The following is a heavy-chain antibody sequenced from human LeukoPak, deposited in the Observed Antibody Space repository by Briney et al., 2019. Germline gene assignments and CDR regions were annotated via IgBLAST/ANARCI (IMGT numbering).Heavy chain of an antibody. Sequence: SETLSLTCTVSGGSISSYYWSWIRQPPGKGLEWIGYIYYSGSTYYNPSLKSRVTISVDTSKNQFSLKLSSVTAADTAVYYCARATYYYGSGAPRPDDYWGQGTLVTVSS. CDR2: IYYSGST. CDR3: ARATYYYGSGAPRPDDY. J-gene: IGHJ4*02. CDR1: GGSISSYY. D-gene: IGHD3-10*01. V-gene: IGHV4-59*08.